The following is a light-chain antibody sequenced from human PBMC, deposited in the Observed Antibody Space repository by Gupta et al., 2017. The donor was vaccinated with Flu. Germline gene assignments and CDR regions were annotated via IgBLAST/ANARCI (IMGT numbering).Light chain of an antibody. V-gene: IGKV1-5*03. CDR3: QQYNNYWT. CDR2: QAS. Sequence: DIQMTQSPSTLSASVGDRVTITCRASQSISSWLAWYQQKAGKAPKLMIYQASRGESGVPSRFSGSGYGTEFTLTSSSLQPDDCANYYGQQYNNYWTFGQGTKVEIK. CDR1: QSISSW. J-gene: IGKJ1*01.